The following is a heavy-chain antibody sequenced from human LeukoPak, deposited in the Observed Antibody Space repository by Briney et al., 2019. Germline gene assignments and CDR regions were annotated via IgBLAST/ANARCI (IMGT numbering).Heavy chain of an antibody. J-gene: IGHJ6*02. CDR2: VHHSGIT. CDR1: GGSLSGYY. V-gene: IGHV4-34*01. D-gene: IGHD4-17*01. Sequence: SETLSLTCAVHGGSLSGYYWSWIRQPPEKGLEWIGEVHHSGITNYHPSLKSRVTISVDTSKNQFSLKLSSVTAADTAVYFCARAGRSYDDLYYGMDVWGQGTTVTVSS. CDR3: ARAGRSYDDLYYGMDV.